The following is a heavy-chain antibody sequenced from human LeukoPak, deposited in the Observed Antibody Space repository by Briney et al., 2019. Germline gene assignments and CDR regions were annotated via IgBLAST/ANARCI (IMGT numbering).Heavy chain of an antibody. V-gene: IGHV1-18*01. CDR3: ARVLDLGAVIEY. CDR2: ISAYNGNT. J-gene: IGHJ4*02. D-gene: IGHD2/OR15-2a*01. CDR1: GYTFTSYV. Sequence: SVKVSCKASGYTFTSYVINWVRPAPGQGLEWMGWISAYNGNTNYAQKLQGRVTMTTDTYTSTAYMELRSLRSDDTAVYYCARVLDLGAVIEYWGEGTLVAVSS.